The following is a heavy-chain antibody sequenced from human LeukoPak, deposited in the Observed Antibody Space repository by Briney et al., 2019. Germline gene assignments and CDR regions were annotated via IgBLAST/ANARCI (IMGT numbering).Heavy chain of an antibody. V-gene: IGHV3-33*06. D-gene: IGHD3-22*01. CDR2: IWYDGSNK. Sequence: GGSLRLSCAASGVTLSSYGMRWVRQAPGKGLEWVAVIWYDGSNKYYADSVKGRLTIPRDNSKNTLYLQMNSLRAEDTAVYYCAKVYPYYYDSSAGRNSFDIWGQGTMVTVSS. CDR1: GVTLSSYG. J-gene: IGHJ3*02. CDR3: AKVYPYYYDSSAGRNSFDI.